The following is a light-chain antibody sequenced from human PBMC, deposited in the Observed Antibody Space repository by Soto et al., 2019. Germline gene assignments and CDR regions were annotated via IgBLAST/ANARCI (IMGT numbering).Light chain of an antibody. V-gene: IGKV3-20*01. Sequence: EIVLTQSPGTLSLSPGERATLSCRASQSVSSSYLAWYQQKPGQAPRLLIYGASSRATGIPDRFSGAASGTDFTLTISRLEPEDFAVYYCQQYGNSRTFGQGTKVDIK. CDR3: QQYGNSRT. J-gene: IGKJ1*01. CDR1: QSVSSSY. CDR2: GAS.